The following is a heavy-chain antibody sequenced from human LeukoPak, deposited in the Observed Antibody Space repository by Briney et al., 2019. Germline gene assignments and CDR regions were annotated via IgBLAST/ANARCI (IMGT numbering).Heavy chain of an antibody. Sequence: ASVKVSCKASGYTFTGYYMHWVRQAPGQGLEWMGWINPNSGGTNYAQKFQGRVTMTRDTSISTAYMELGRLRSDDTAVYYCARGHCGGDCYPFDYWGQGTLVTVSS. CDR1: GYTFTGYY. D-gene: IGHD2-21*02. J-gene: IGHJ4*02. V-gene: IGHV1-2*02. CDR2: INPNSGGT. CDR3: ARGHCGGDCYPFDY.